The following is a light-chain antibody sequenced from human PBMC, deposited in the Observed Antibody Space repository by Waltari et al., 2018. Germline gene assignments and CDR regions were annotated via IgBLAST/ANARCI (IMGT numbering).Light chain of an antibody. Sequence: QSALPQPASVSGSPGQSIPISCSNTSTDLGTSKLVPWYQPRPGKAPKPVIYEVSERASGVSNRFSGSKSGDTASLTISGLQAEDEADYYCCSFAGSSTSFGTGTTVTVL. J-gene: IGLJ1*01. CDR2: EVS. CDR3: CSFAGSSTS. CDR1: STDLGTSKL. V-gene: IGLV2-23*02.